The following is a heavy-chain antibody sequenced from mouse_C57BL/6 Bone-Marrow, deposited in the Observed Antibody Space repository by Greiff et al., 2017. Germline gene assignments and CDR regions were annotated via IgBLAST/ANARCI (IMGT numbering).Heavy chain of an antibody. CDR3: ARHGGRYEYFDY. CDR2: ISNGGGST. J-gene: IGHJ2*01. Sequence: EVKVEESGGGLVQPGGSLKLSCAASGFTFSDYYMYWVRQTPEKRLEWVAYISNGGGSTYYPDTVKGRFTISRDNAKNTLYLQMSRLKSEDTAMXNCARHGGRYEYFDYGGQGTTLTVSS. CDR1: GFTFSDYY. V-gene: IGHV5-12*01. D-gene: IGHD1-1*02.